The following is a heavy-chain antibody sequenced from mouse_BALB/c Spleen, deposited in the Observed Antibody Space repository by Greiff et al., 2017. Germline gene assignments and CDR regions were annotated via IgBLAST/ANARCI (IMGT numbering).Heavy chain of an antibody. CDR2: INPSNGGT. CDR1: GYTFTSYY. D-gene: IGHD1-1*01. V-gene: IGHV1-53*01. J-gene: IGHJ4*01. Sequence: QVQLQQPGAELVKPGASVKLSCKASGYTFTSYYMYWVKQRPGQGLEWIGGINPSNGGTNYNGKFKGKATLTADKSSSTAYMQLSSLTSVDSAVYFCARSSYDAMDYWGQGTSVTVSS. CDR3: ARSSYDAMDY.